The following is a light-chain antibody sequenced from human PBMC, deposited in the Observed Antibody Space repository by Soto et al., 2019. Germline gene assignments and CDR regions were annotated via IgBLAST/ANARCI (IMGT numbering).Light chain of an antibody. J-gene: IGKJ5*01. CDR1: ESISNW. CDR3: QQRSNWPPIT. Sequence: DIQMTQSPSTLSAFVGDRVTITCRASESISNWLAWYQQKPGKAPRLLIHHASSLESGVPSRISGSGSGTEFTLTINSLEPEDFAVYYCQQRSNWPPITFGQGTRLEIK. V-gene: IGKV1-5*01. CDR2: HAS.